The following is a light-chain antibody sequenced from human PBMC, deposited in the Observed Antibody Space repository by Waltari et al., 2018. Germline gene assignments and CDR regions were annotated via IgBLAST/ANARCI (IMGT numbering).Light chain of an antibody. CDR2: GAS. V-gene: IGKV3-20*01. J-gene: IGKJ1*01. Sequence: EIMLTQSPGTLSLSPGERATLSCRASQSISKYLPWYQQKPGQAPRLLIYGASSRATGIPDRFSGSGSGTDFSLTISRLEPQDFAVYYCQHYVRLPATFGQGTKVEIK. CDR1: QSISKY. CDR3: QHYVRLPAT.